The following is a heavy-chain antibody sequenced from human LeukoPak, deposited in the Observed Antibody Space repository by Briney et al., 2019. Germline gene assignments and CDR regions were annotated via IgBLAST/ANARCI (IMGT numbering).Heavy chain of an antibody. Sequence: PSETLSLTCAVSGGSMSSATSYWGWIRQPPGKGLEWLGRIYYSGNTFYNPSLKSRVTISVDTSKNQFSLRLSSVTAADTAVYYCARHGSTDYFDYWGQGTLVTVSS. CDR1: GGSMSSATSY. J-gene: IGHJ4*02. CDR3: ARHGSTDYFDY. V-gene: IGHV4-39*01. CDR2: IYYSGNT. D-gene: IGHD2-2*03.